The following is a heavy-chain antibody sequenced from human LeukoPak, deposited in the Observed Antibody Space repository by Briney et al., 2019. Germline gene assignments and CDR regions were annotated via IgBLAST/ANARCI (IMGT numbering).Heavy chain of an antibody. CDR2: IYYSGST. D-gene: IGHD3-3*01. J-gene: IGHJ5*02. V-gene: IGHV4-39*07. Sequence: SETLSLTCTVSGDSISSSSYYWGWIRQPPGKGLEWIGSIYYSGSTYYNPSLKSRVTISVDTSKNQFSLKLSSVTAADTAVYYCARDSGNYYDFWSGYEPWGQGTLVTVSS. CDR1: GDSISSSSYY. CDR3: ARDSGNYYDFWSGYEP.